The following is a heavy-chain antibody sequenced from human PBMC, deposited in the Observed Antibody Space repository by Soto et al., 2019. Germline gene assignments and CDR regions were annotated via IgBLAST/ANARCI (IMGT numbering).Heavy chain of an antibody. Sequence: QVQLQESGPGLVKPSETLSLTCTVSGVSTSSYHWSWIWQPPGKGLEWIGHVSHSESTNYNPSLKSRVTMSVDTSKNHFSLKLNSLTAADTAVYFCARWMGHFDFWGQGTLVTVSS. J-gene: IGHJ4*02. D-gene: IGHD2-2*03. CDR2: VSHSEST. V-gene: IGHV4-59*01. CDR1: GVSTSSYH. CDR3: ARWMGHFDF.